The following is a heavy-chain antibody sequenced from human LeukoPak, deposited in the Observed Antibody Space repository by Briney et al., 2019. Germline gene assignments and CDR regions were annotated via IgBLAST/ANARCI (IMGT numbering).Heavy chain of an antibody. CDR1: GFTFSSYG. J-gene: IGHJ6*03. D-gene: IGHD5-24*01. Sequence: GGSLRLSCAASGFTFSSYGMSWVRQAPGKGLEWVSAISGSGGSTYYADSVKGRFTISRDNSKNTLYLQMNSLRAEDTAVYYCARRDGYYYYYYMDVWGKGTTVTISS. CDR3: ARRDGYYYYYYMDV. V-gene: IGHV3-23*01. CDR2: ISGSGGST.